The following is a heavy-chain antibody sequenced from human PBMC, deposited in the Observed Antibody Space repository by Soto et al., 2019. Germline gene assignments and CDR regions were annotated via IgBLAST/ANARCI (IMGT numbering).Heavy chain of an antibody. J-gene: IGHJ6*02. CDR3: ARGGFNYDFWSGYSYYYGMDV. Sequence: SETLSLTCAVYGGSFSGYYWSWIRQPPGKGLEWIGEINHSGSTNYNPSLKSRVTISVDTSKNQFSLKLSSVTAADTAVYYCARGGFNYDFWSGYSYYYGMDVWGQGTTVTVSS. CDR2: INHSGST. CDR1: GGSFSGYY. D-gene: IGHD3-3*01. V-gene: IGHV4-34*01.